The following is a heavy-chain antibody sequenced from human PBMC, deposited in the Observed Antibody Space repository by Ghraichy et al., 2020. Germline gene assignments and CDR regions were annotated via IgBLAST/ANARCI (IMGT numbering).Heavy chain of an antibody. CDR1: GGSISSYY. CDR2: IYYSGST. D-gene: IGHD3-10*01. V-gene: IGHV4-59*01. J-gene: IGHJ6*02. CDR3: ARVEAYYGPRVPCMDV. Sequence: SETLPLTCTVSGGSISSYYWSWIRQPPGKGLEWIGYIYYSGSTNYNPSLKSRVTISVDTSKNQFSLKLSSVTAADTAVYYCARVEAYYGPRVPCMDVWGQGTTVTVSS.